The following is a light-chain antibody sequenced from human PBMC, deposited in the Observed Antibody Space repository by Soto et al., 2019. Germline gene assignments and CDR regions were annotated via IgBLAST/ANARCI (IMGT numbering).Light chain of an antibody. CDR2: DAS. V-gene: IGKV3-11*01. Sequence: EIVLTQSPATLSLSPGERATLSCRASQSVSTYLAWYQQKPGQAPRLLIYDASNRATGIPARFSGSGSGTDFTLSISSLEPEDFAVYYCQQRYNWPPITFGQGTRLAIK. J-gene: IGKJ5*01. CDR1: QSVSTY. CDR3: QQRYNWPPIT.